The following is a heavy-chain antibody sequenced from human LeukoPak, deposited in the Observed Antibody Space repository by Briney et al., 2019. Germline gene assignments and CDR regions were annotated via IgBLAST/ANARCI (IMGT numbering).Heavy chain of an antibody. CDR3: ARDRITMIVVVTLDYGMDV. CDR2: INHSGST. V-gene: IGHV4-34*01. Sequence: SETLSLTCAVYGGSFSGYYWSWIRQPPGKGLEWIGEINHSGSTNYNPSLKSRVTISVDTSKNQFSLKLSSVTAADTAVYYCARDRITMIVVVTLDYGMDVWGQGTTVTVSS. D-gene: IGHD3-22*01. J-gene: IGHJ6*02. CDR1: GGSFSGYY.